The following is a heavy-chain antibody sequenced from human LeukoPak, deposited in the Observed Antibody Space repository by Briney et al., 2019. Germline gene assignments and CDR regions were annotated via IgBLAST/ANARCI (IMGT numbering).Heavy chain of an antibody. CDR2: IKQDGSEK. CDR3: ARSMTTVDY. Sequence: PGGSLRLSCAASGFTFSSYWMSWVRQAPGKGLEWVANIKQDGSEKNYVASVTGTFTTSRDNAKNSLYLPMNSLRAEDTAVYYSARSMTTVDYWGQGTLVTVSS. J-gene: IGHJ4*02. CDR1: GFTFSSYW. V-gene: IGHV3-7*01. D-gene: IGHD4-17*01.